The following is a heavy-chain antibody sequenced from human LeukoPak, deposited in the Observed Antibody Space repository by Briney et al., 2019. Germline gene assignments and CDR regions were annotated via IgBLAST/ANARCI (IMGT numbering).Heavy chain of an antibody. CDR2: VNSDGSGI. V-gene: IGHV3-74*01. CDR3: AREGLLSSGRALYYHHGMDV. CDR1: GFSFRSYW. Sequence: GGSLRLSCAASGFSFRSYWMHWVRQVPGKGLVWVSRVNSDGSGIRYADSVNGRFTISRDNARNTLYLQMNSLRAEDTAVYYCAREGLLSSGRALYYHHGMDVWGQGTTVTVSS. D-gene: IGHD6-19*01. J-gene: IGHJ6*02.